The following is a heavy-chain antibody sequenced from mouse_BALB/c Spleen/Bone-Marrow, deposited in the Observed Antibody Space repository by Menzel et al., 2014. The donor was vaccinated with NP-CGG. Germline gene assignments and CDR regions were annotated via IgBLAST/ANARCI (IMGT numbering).Heavy chain of an antibody. V-gene: IGHV1-15*01. Sequence: VKLQESGAELVRPGASVTLSCKASGYTFTDYEMHWVKQTPVHGLEWIGTLDPETGGTAYNQKFKDMATLTADKSSTTAYMELRSLTSEDSAVYYCANWGYYAMDYWGQGISVPVSS. CDR3: ANWGYYAMDY. CDR1: GYTFTDYE. J-gene: IGHJ4*01. CDR2: LDPETGGT. D-gene: IGHD4-1*01.